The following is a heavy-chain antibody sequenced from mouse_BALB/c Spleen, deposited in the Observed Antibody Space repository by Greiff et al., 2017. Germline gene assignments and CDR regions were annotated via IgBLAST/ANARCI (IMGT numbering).Heavy chain of an antibody. D-gene: IGHD1-1*02. CDR3: ARELYGSYAMDY. CDR1: GYAFTNYL. CDR2: INPGSGGT. J-gene: IGHJ4*01. Sequence: QVQLQQSGAELVRPGTSVKVSCKASGYAFTNYLIEWVKQRPGQGLEWIGVINPGSGGTNYNEKFKGKATLTADKSSSTAYMQLSSLTSDDSAVYFCARELYGSYAMDYWGQGTSVTVSS. V-gene: IGHV1-54*01.